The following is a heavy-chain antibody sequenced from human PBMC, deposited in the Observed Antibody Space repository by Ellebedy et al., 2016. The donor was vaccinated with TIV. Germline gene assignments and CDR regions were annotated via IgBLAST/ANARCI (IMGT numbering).Heavy chain of an antibody. CDR3: ARARYGSGSSYNVFDY. CDR2: ISYDGANK. CDR1: GFTFSSYA. D-gene: IGHD3-10*01. Sequence: GESLKISCAASGFTFSSYAMHWVRQAPGKGLEWVALISYDGANKYYPDSVTGRFTISRDNSRSTLYLQMNSLKPEDTAVYYCARARYGSGSSYNVFDYWGLGSLVTVSS. V-gene: IGHV3-30*01. J-gene: IGHJ4*02.